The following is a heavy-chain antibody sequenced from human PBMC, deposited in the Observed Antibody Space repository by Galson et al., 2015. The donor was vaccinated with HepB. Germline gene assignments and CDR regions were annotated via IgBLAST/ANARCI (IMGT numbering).Heavy chain of an antibody. Sequence: SLGLSCAASGFTFSSYAMHWVRQAPGKGLEWVAVISYDGSNKYYADSVKGRFTISRDNSKNTLYLQMNSLRAEDTAVYYCARVEAAAGGDYFDYWGQGTLVTVSS. CDR1: GFTFSSYA. D-gene: IGHD6-13*01. CDR2: ISYDGSNK. J-gene: IGHJ4*02. V-gene: IGHV3-30*04. CDR3: ARVEAAAGGDYFDY.